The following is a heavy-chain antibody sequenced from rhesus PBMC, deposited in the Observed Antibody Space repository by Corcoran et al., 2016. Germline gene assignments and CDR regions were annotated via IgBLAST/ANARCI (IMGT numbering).Heavy chain of an antibody. D-gene: IGHD3-28*01. V-gene: IGHV3-115*02. CDR3: ARRQGDSGYYTGDYGLDS. Sequence: EVQLAESGGGLVQPGGSLRLSCVASGFTFSGYEMHWVRQAPGKGLESVSVIGGDRSYTHYADSVKGRFTISRDNAKNALSLQMNSLRAEDTAVYYCARRQGDSGYYTGDYGLDSWGQGVVVTVSS. J-gene: IGHJ6*01. CDR2: IGGDRSYT. CDR1: GFTFSGYE.